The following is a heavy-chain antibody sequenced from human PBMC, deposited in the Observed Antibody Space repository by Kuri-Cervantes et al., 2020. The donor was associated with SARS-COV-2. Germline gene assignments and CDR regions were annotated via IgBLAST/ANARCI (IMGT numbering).Heavy chain of an antibody. D-gene: IGHD3-10*01. J-gene: IGHJ4*02. CDR2: ISYRGST. CDR3: TRGRSTAWFSL. CDR1: GGSISSSNYY. V-gene: IGHV4-61*01. Sequence: SETLSLTCTVSGGSISSSNYYWSWIRQSPGGGLEWIGYISYRGSTNYNPSLKSRVTISTGTSENQCSLKLSSVSAADTAIYFCTRGRSTAWFSLWGQGTLVTVSS.